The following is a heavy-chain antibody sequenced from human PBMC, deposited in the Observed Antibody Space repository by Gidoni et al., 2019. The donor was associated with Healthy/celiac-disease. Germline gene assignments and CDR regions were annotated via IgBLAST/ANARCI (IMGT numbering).Heavy chain of an antibody. CDR3: ARWEAAESFDI. CDR1: GYTLSSYG. Sequence: QVQLVQSGAEEKKPVASVNISCTASGYTLSSYGISWVRQASGQGLEWMGWISAYNGTTNDEQQLHGGVTMTTATATSTADMELRGLGSDDTAVYYCARWEAAESFDIWGQGTMVTVSS. D-gene: IGHD6-13*01. CDR2: ISAYNGTT. V-gene: IGHV1-18*01. J-gene: IGHJ3*02.